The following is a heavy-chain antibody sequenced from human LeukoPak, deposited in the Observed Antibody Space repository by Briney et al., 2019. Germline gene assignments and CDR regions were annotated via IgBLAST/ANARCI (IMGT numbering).Heavy chain of an antibody. V-gene: IGHV3-7*01. CDR3: ASIVATITWHYYYYYMHV. J-gene: IGHJ6*03. Sequence: GGSLRLSCAASGFTFSSDWMSWVRQAPGRGLEWVANIKQDGSEKYYVDSVKGRFTISRDNAKNSLYLQMNSLRAEDTAVYYCASIVATITWHYYYYYMHVWGKGTTVTVSS. D-gene: IGHD5-12*01. CDR1: GFTFSSDW. CDR2: IKQDGSEK.